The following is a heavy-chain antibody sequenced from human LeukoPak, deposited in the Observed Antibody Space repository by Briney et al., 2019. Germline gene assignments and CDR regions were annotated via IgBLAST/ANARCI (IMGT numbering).Heavy chain of an antibody. V-gene: IGHV4-61*02. Sequence: SQTLSLTCTVSGGSISSGSYYWSWIRQPAGKGLEWIGRIYTSGSTNYNPSLKSRVTISVDTSKNQFSLKLSSVTAADTAVYYCASPAMAFIDQGRYNYYYYMDVWGKGTTVTVSS. CDR3: ASPAMAFIDQGRYNYYYYMDV. D-gene: IGHD5-18*01. J-gene: IGHJ6*03. CDR1: GGSISSGSYY. CDR2: IYTSGST.